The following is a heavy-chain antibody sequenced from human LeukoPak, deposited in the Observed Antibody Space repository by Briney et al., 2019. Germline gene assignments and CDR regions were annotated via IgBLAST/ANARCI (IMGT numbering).Heavy chain of an antibody. CDR2: IRYDGSNK. CDR3: ARDSGYDLYYMDV. Sequence: GGSLRLSCAASGFTFSSYGMHWVRQAPGKGLEWVAFIRYDGSNKYYADSVKGRFTISRDNSKNTLYLQMNSLRAEDTAVYYCARDSGYDLYYMDVWGKGTTVTVSS. J-gene: IGHJ6*03. V-gene: IGHV3-30*02. CDR1: GFTFSSYG. D-gene: IGHD5-12*01.